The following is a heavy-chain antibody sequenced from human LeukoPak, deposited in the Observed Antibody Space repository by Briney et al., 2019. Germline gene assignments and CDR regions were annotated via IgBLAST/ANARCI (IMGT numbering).Heavy chain of an antibody. Sequence: SETLSLTCSVSGSGEPLNSGVYYWSWVRQPAGKGLELIGRISTSGNTVYSPSLKSRVTISMDTSKKQFSLELTSVTAADTAVYFCARETLRDGSFDFWGQGTLATVS. CDR3: ARETLRDGSFDF. CDR1: GSGEPLNSGVYY. CDR2: ISTSGNT. D-gene: IGHD5-24*01. V-gene: IGHV4-61*02. J-gene: IGHJ4*02.